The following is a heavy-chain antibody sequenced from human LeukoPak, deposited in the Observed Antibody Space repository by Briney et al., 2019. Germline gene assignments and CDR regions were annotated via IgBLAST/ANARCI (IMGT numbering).Heavy chain of an antibody. CDR2: ISGRGGST. V-gene: IGHV3-23*01. CDR1: GFTFSSYG. Sequence: PGGSLRLSCAASGFTFSSYGMSWVRQAPGKGLEWVSTISGRGGSTYYADSVKGRFTISRDNSKNTLYLQMNSLRAEDTALYYCAKDNRRGQWIQLWFDAFDIWGQGTMVTVSS. CDR3: AKDNRRGQWIQLWFDAFDI. J-gene: IGHJ3*02. D-gene: IGHD5-18*01.